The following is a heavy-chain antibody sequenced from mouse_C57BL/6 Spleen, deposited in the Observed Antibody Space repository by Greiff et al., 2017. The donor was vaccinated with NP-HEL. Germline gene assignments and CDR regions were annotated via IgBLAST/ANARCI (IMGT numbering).Heavy chain of an antibody. CDR1: GYTFTDYN. CDR2: INPNNGGT. Sequence: VQLQQSGPELVKPGASVKIPCKASGYTFTDYNMDWVKQSHGKSLEWIGDINPNNGGTIYNQKFKGKATLTVDKSSSTAYMELRSLTSEDTAVYYCARPGLGRGGYAMDYWGQGTSVTVSS. V-gene: IGHV1-18*01. CDR3: ARPGLGRGGYAMDY. J-gene: IGHJ4*01. D-gene: IGHD4-1*01.